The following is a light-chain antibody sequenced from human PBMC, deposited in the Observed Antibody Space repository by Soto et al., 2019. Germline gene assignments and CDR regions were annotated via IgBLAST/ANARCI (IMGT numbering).Light chain of an antibody. CDR3: QHYNSYSEG. J-gene: IGKJ1*01. CDR1: QTISSW. CDR2: KAS. Sequence: DIQMTQSRSTLSGSVGDRVTITCRASQTISSWLAWYQQKPGKAPKLLIYKASTLKSGVPSRFSGSGSGTEFTLTISSLQPDDFATYYCQHYNSYSEGFGQGTEVDIK. V-gene: IGKV1-5*03.